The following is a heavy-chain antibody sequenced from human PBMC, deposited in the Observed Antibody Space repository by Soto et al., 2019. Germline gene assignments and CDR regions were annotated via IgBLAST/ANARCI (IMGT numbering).Heavy chain of an antibody. CDR3: ARYRWGSGGYSGLLDF. D-gene: IGHD3-10*01. Sequence: QLQLQESGPGLVKPSETLSLTCSVSGGSISTSSYFWGWIRQPPGKGREWVGAVHYSGSANYRSSLQGRVTISVDTSQNQFSLRLRSVTAADTAVYYCARYRWGSGGYSGLLDFWGQGALVTVSS. V-gene: IGHV4-39*01. CDR2: VHYSGSA. CDR1: GGSISTSSYF. J-gene: IGHJ4*02.